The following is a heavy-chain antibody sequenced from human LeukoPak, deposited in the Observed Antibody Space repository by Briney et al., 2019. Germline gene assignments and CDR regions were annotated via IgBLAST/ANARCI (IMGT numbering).Heavy chain of an antibody. D-gene: IGHD1-1*01. Sequence: PGGSLRLSCAASGFNFRQAWMSWVRQAPGKGLEWVANIKQDGSEKYYVNSVKGRFTISRDNAKNSLYLQMNSLRAEDTAVYYCARVAEGNSLFWKTLNGQFDYWGQGTLVTVSS. V-gene: IGHV3-7*01. J-gene: IGHJ4*02. CDR3: ARVAEGNSLFWKTLNGQFDY. CDR1: GFNFRQAW. CDR2: IKQDGSEK.